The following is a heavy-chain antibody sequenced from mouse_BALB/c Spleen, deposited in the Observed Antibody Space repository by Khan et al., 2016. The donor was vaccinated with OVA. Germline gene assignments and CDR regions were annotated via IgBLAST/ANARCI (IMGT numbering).Heavy chain of an antibody. Sequence: QVQLKESGPGLVQPSQSLSITCTVSGFSLSSYGVHWVRQSPGKGLEWLGVIWSSGITDYNATFISRLRISEDISKSQVFFKMNSLQANDTAIYYCVRNRNGYFDYWGQGTTLTVSS. V-gene: IGHV2-2*02. CDR2: IWSSGIT. CDR3: VRNRNGYFDY. CDR1: GFSLSSYG. D-gene: IGHD1-1*02. J-gene: IGHJ2*01.